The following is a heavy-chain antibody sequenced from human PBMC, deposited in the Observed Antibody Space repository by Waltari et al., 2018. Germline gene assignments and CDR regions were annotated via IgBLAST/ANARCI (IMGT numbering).Heavy chain of an antibody. D-gene: IGHD3-9*01. J-gene: IGHJ4*02. CDR1: GLSVSRYW. Sequence: EVQLVESGGGLVQPGGSLRLSCGASGLSVSRYWRSWVRQAPGKGLEWVANIKQDGGEKYYVDSVKGRFIISRDNAQESLYLEMSNLRAEDTAVYYCARVAPYDILPPGRYFDYWGQGTLVTVSS. CDR3: ARVAPYDILPPGRYFDY. CDR2: IKQDGGEK. V-gene: IGHV3-7*01.